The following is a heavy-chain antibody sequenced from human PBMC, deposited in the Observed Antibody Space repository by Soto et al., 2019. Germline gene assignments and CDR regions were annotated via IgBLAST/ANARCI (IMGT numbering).Heavy chain of an antibody. D-gene: IGHD2-8*01. CDR3: ARDLYPLAYYFDF. V-gene: IGHV1-18*01. Sequence: ASVKVSCKASGYTFIGQYMNWVRQAPGQGLEWLGWISGHNGNTKYAQRLKGRVTMTADTSTSTAYMELMSLRSDDTAVYYCARDLYPLAYYFDFWGQGTLVTVSS. CDR2: ISGHNGNT. CDR1: GYTFIGQY. J-gene: IGHJ4*02.